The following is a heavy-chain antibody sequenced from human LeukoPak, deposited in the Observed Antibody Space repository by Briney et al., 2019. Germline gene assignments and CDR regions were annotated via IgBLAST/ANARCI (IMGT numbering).Heavy chain of an antibody. CDR1: GFTFSSYA. Sequence: GGSLRLSCAASGFTFSSYAMSWVRQAPGKELEWVSVISGSGGYTKYADSVKGRFTISRDNSKNTLNLQMNSLRAEDTALYYCAKGLNSGTYRYFDYWGQGTLVTVSS. CDR3: AKGLNSGTYRYFDY. V-gene: IGHV3-23*01. D-gene: IGHD1-26*01. CDR2: ISGSGGYT. J-gene: IGHJ4*02.